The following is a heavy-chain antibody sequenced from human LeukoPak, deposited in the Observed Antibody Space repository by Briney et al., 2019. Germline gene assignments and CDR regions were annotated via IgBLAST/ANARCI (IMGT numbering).Heavy chain of an antibody. CDR3: ARSKDYYDSSGYFEYFQH. Sequence: SVKVSCKASGGTFSSYAISWVRQAPGQGLEWMGGIIPIFGTANYAQKFQGRVTITTDESTSTAYMELSSLRSEDTAVYYCARSKDYYDSSGYFEYFQHWGQGTLVTVSS. CDR1: GGTFSSYA. D-gene: IGHD3-22*01. CDR2: IIPIFGTA. J-gene: IGHJ1*01. V-gene: IGHV1-69*05.